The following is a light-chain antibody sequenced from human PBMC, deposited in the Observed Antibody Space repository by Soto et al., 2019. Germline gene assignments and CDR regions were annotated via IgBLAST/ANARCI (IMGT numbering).Light chain of an antibody. Sequence: QSVLTQPPSASGTPGQRVTISCSGSSSNIGSNYVYWYQQLSGTAPKLLIYRNNQRPSGVPDRFSGSKSGTSASLAISGLRSEDEADYYCAAWDDSLSGQEVFGGGTKLTVL. CDR2: RNN. V-gene: IGLV1-47*01. CDR3: AAWDDSLSGQEV. J-gene: IGLJ2*01. CDR1: SSNIGSNY.